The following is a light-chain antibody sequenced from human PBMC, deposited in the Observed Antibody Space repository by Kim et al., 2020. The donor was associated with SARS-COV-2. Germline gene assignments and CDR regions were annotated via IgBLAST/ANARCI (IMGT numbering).Light chain of an antibody. Sequence: SASVGDIVTINCRASHPSSNYLNWYQQKLGKGPYLLIYSASTLQSGVPSRFSGRGSGTDFTLTISSPKPEDIAIYFCQQSAETPDTFGQGTKLEF. CDR2: SAS. CDR3: QQSAETPDT. V-gene: IGKV1-39*01. CDR1: HPSSNY. J-gene: IGKJ2*01.